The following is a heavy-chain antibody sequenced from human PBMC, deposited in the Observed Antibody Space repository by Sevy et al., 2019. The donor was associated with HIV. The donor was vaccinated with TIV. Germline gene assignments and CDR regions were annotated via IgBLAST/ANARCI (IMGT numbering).Heavy chain of an antibody. CDR3: AKDLTGRYTSSSGDFDY. D-gene: IGHD6-6*01. Sequence: GGSLILSCAASGFTFSNYGMHWVRHAPGKGLEWVALIRFDASTKYYKDSVKGRFTVSRDNAKNILYLQMNSLRPEDTAVYYCAKDLTGRYTSSSGDFDYWGQGTLVTVSS. J-gene: IGHJ4*02. V-gene: IGHV3-30*02. CDR2: IRFDASTK. CDR1: GFTFSNYG.